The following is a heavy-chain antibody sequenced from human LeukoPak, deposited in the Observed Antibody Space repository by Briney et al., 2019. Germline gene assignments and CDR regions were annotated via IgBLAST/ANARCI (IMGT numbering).Heavy chain of an antibody. D-gene: IGHD2-21*02. CDR1: GFTFGGFA. Sequence: GGSLRLSCAASGFTFGGFAMTWVRQAPGKGLEWVSLISATGGSTYYADSVKGRFTVSRDISTNTLYLQMNSLRAEDTAVYYCAKDAGYCGGDCYSYWGQGTLVTVSS. J-gene: IGHJ4*02. CDR2: ISATGGST. CDR3: AKDAGYCGGDCYSY. V-gene: IGHV3-23*01.